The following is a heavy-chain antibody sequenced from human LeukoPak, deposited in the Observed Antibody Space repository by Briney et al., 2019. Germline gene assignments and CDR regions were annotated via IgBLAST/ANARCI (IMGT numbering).Heavy chain of an antibody. D-gene: IGHD2-21*01. CDR1: GASICSYY. Sequence: SETLSLTCTVSGASICSYYWSWIRQPPGKGLEWIGYIYYTGTTKFNPSLRSRLTISLDTSSNQFSLKLNSVTAADTAVYFCASYSSGWFDPWGQGTLVTVSS. CDR3: ASYSSGWFDP. J-gene: IGHJ5*02. CDR2: IYYTGTT. V-gene: IGHV4-59*01.